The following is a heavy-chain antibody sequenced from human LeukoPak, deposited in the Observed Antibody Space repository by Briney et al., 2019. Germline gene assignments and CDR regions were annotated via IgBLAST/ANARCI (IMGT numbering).Heavy chain of an antibody. J-gene: IGHJ4*02. Sequence: PAGSLRLSCAASGFTFSCYSLNWVRQAPGKGLVWVSTISSSSSSIYYAVSVKGRFTVSRDNAKNSLYLQMSSLRAEDTAGYYCARERAEGFDYWGQGTLVTVSS. CDR1: GFTFSCYS. CDR2: ISSSSSSI. CDR3: ARERAEGFDY. V-gene: IGHV3-21*01. D-gene: IGHD6-19*01.